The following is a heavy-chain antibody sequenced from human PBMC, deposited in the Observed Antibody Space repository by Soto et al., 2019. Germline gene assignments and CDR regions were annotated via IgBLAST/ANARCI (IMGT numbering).Heavy chain of an antibody. V-gene: IGHV4-59*01. CDR1: GDSISSNQ. J-gene: IGHJ4*01. Sequence: SETLSLTCTVSGDSISSNQWGWIRQPPGKGLEWIGYISKSGSANHNPSLKSRVTMSIDMAKNQFSLRLSSMTAADTAVYFCARDNLRSLDYWGHGTLVTVYS. CDR3: ARDNLRSLDY. CDR2: ISKSGSA.